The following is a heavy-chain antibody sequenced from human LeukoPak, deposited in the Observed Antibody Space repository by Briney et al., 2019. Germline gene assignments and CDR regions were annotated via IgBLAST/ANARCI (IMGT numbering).Heavy chain of an antibody. V-gene: IGHV4-61*01. CDR2: MCNSGST. CDR1: RGSFSSDNDY. J-gene: IGHJ5*02. D-gene: IGHD6-13*01. CDR3: ARGKYSSSWYIFDP. Sequence: SETLSLTCTVTRGSFSSDNDYWSRLRQPPGTGLEWIGYMCNSGSTNYSPSLKSRVTMSADTSKNQLSLKLSAVTAADTAVYYCARGKYSSSWYIFDPWGQGSLVTVSS.